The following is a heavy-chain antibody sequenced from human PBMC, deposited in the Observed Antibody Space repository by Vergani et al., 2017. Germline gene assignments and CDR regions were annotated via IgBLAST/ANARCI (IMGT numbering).Heavy chain of an antibody. Sequence: QVTLRESGPALVKPTQTLTLTCTFSGFSLSTSGMCVSWIRQPPGKALEWLARIDWDDDKYYSTSLKTRLTISKDTSKNQVVLTMTNMDPVDTATYYCARIVSDSSGSSDAFDIWGQGTMVTGSS. CDR3: ARIVSDSSGSSDAFDI. CDR2: IDWDDDK. V-gene: IGHV2-70*15. CDR1: GFSLSTSGMC. D-gene: IGHD3-22*01. J-gene: IGHJ3*02.